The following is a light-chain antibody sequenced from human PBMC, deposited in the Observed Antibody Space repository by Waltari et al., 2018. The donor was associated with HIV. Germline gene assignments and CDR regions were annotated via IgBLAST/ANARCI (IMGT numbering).Light chain of an antibody. CDR2: EVT. CDR1: SSDVGSYNL. J-gene: IGLJ1*01. V-gene: IGLV2-23*02. CDR3: CSYASSGTYV. Sequence: QSALTQPASVSGSPGQSITISCTGTSSDVGSYNLFSWYQQHPGKAPKLMIFEVTKRPSGVSNRVSGSKSGNTASLTISGLQAEDETDYFCCSYASSGTYVFGTGTKVTVL.